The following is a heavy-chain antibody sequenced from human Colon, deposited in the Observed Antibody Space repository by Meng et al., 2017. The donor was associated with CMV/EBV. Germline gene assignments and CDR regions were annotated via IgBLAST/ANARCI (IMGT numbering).Heavy chain of an antibody. CDR2: TYYKSKWYN. J-gene: IGHJ4*02. Sequence: QVQLKQSGPGLVTPSQTLSLTCAISGDSVSTNSAAWNWIRQSPSGGLEWLGRTYYKSKWYNDYAESVKSRITINPDTSKNQFSLQLNSVTPEDTAVYYCARDPAAFDFWGQGIMVTVSA. D-gene: IGHD6-25*01. V-gene: IGHV6-1*01. CDR1: GDSVSTNSAA. CDR3: ARDPAAFDF.